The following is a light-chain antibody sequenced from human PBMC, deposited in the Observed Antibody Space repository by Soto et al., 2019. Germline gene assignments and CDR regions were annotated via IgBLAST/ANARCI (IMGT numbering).Light chain of an antibody. CDR1: QNLLFSSNNKNS. V-gene: IGKV4-1*01. CDR3: QQYHTTPNT. CDR2: WAS. J-gene: IGKJ2*01. Sequence: DVVMTQSPETLAVSLGERAAINCKSSQNLLFSSNNKNSLAWYQQRPGQRPKLLIYWASTRESGAPDRFSGSGSGKHFTLTISSLQAEDVAVYYCQQYHTTPNTFGQGTKLEIK.